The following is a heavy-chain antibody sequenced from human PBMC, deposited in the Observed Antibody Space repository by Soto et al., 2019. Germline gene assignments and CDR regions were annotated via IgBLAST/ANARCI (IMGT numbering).Heavy chain of an antibody. CDR3: ARGARGKGKDVLRYFDWFSDYGMDV. CDR2: ISSSSSYI. J-gene: IGHJ6*02. D-gene: IGHD3-9*01. V-gene: IGHV3-21*01. Sequence: GWSLRLSCASSVFTFSSYSMNWVRQAPGKGLEWVSSISSSSSYIYYADSVKGRFTISRDNAKNSLYLQMNSLRAEDTAVYYCARGARGKGKDVLRYFDWFSDYGMDVWGQGTTVTVSS. CDR1: VFTFSSYS.